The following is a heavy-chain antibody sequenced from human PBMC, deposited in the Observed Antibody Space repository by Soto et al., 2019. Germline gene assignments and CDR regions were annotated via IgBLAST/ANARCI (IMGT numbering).Heavy chain of an antibody. CDR2: INPNSGDT. J-gene: IGHJ4*02. Sequence: QVQLVQSGAEVKKPGASVKVSCKASGYTLTGFFIHWVRQGPGQGLEWMGWINPNSGDTNYAQKFPGRVTRTRDTSINTAYMELSRLRSDDTAVYYCARGEPSDYWGKGTLVTVSS. D-gene: IGHD3-16*01. V-gene: IGHV1-2*02. CDR1: GYTLTGFF. CDR3: ARGEPSDY.